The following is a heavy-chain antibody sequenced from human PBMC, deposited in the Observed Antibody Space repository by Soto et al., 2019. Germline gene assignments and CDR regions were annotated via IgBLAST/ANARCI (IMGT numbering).Heavy chain of an antibody. V-gene: IGHV1-69*02. D-gene: IGHD2-21*02. Sequence: SVKVSCKASGGTFSSYTISWVRHAPGQGLEWMGRIIPILGIANYAQKFQGRVTITADKSTSTAYMELSSLRSEDTAVYYCAEYCGGDCSWFDAWGQGTLVTVSS. J-gene: IGHJ5*02. CDR3: AEYCGGDCSWFDA. CDR2: IIPILGIA. CDR1: GGTFSSYT.